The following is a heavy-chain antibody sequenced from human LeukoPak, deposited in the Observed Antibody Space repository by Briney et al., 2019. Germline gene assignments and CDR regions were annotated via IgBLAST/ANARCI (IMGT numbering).Heavy chain of an antibody. Sequence: SETLSLTCTVSGGSISSYYWSWIRQPPGKGLEWIGYIYYSGSTNYNPSLKSRVTISVDTSKNQFSLKLSSVTAADTAVYYCAREGGELGNDYWGQGTLVTVSS. V-gene: IGHV4-59*01. CDR3: AREGGELGNDY. D-gene: IGHD7-27*01. CDR1: GGSISSYY. J-gene: IGHJ4*02. CDR2: IYYSGST.